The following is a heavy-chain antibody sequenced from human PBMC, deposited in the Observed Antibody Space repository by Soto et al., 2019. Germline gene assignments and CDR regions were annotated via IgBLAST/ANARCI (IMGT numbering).Heavy chain of an antibody. J-gene: IGHJ4*02. V-gene: IGHV3-23*01. D-gene: IGHD7-27*01. Sequence: EVQLLESGGGLVEPGGSRRLSCAASGFTFSSYTMSWVRPAPGKGLEWVSTISGSGSSTYSADSVKRRFTISRDNSKNALYLQRNSLRVEDTAIDYCAKAWGIDYWGQGTLVTVSS. CDR2: ISGSGSST. CDR3: AKAWGIDY. CDR1: GFTFSSYT.